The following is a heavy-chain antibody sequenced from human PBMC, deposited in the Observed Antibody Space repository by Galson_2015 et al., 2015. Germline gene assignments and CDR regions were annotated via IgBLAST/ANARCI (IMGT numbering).Heavy chain of an antibody. V-gene: IGHV1-8*01. J-gene: IGHJ5*02. D-gene: IGHD2-2*01. CDR2: MNPNNGKT. Sequence: SCPASCCPFAPSSVPWFLPSPGQGLEWIGWMNPNNGKTNFGTHFQGRVTMTADRSTNSAYMELWGLRSDDTAVYYCARGIINQLHIDAWGQGTLVTVAS. CDR3: ARGIINQLHIDA. CDR1: CCPFAPSS.